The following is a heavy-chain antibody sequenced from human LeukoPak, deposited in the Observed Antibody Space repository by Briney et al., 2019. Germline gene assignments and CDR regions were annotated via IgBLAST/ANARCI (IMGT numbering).Heavy chain of an antibody. CDR1: GFTFSSYG. CDR2: IWYDGSNK. CDR3: ARATGYSPTHSTTGGKYYYYGMDV. J-gene: IGHJ6*02. Sequence: GGSLRLSCAVSGFTFSSYGMHWVRQAPGKGLEWVAVIWYDGSNKYYGDSVEGPFTISRDNSKNTLYLQMNSLRAEGTAVYYCARATGYSPTHSTTGGKYYYYGMDVWGQGTTVTVSS. D-gene: IGHD3-9*01. V-gene: IGHV3-33*01.